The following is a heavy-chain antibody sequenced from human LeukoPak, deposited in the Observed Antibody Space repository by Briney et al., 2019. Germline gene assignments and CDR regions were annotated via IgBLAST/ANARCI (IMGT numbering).Heavy chain of an antibody. CDR1: GFTFITYD. CDR3: AKGARVFSNVSGSYRDFFDS. J-gene: IGHJ5*01. CDR2: ISGIGNT. V-gene: IGHV3-23*01. Sequence: GGSLRLSCAASGFTFITYDMGWVRQAPGKGLEWVSGISGIGNTFYVDSVRGRFIISRDNFKNTLNLQMNSLRDDDAAVYYCAKGARVFSNVSGSYRDFFDSWGQGTLVTVSS. D-gene: IGHD3-10*01.